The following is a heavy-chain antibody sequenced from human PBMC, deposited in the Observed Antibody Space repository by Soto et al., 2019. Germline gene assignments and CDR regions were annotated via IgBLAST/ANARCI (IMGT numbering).Heavy chain of an antibody. Sequence: VQLVETGGGLIQPGGSLRLSCAASGFTVYNNYMNWVRQAPGKGLEWVSVTYSGGNTFYADSVRGRFTISRDSSKNTLYLQMNSLKDEDTAIYYCARAPMSPLWGQGTLVTVSS. CDR3: ARAPMSPL. CDR1: GFTVYNNY. D-gene: IGHD3-22*01. J-gene: IGHJ4*02. CDR2: TYSGGNT. V-gene: IGHV3-53*02.